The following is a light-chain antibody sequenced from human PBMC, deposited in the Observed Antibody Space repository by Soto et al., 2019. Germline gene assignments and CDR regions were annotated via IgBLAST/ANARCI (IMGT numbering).Light chain of an antibody. CDR3: QQYSVWPLT. V-gene: IGKV3D-15*01. CDR1: QSVSNN. J-gene: IGKJ4*01. CDR2: GAS. Sequence: EIVLTQSPSTLSVSPGERAALSCRASQSVSNNLAWYQQKPGQPPRLLIFGASTRATGIPARFSGSGSEAEFAPTISTLQSEDFAVYYCQQYSVWPLTFGGGTKVEIK.